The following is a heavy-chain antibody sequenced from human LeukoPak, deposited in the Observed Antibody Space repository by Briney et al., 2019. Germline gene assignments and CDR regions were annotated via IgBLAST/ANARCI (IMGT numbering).Heavy chain of an antibody. Sequence: SETLSLTCAVYGGSFSGYYWSWIRQPPGKGLEWIGEINHSGSTNYNPSLKSRVTISVDTSKNQFSLKLSSVTAADTAVYYCARQTGYSYGLGTFDYWGQGTLVTVSS. D-gene: IGHD5-18*01. CDR3: ARQTGYSYGLGTFDY. CDR2: INHSGST. V-gene: IGHV4-34*01. CDR1: GGSFSGYY. J-gene: IGHJ4*02.